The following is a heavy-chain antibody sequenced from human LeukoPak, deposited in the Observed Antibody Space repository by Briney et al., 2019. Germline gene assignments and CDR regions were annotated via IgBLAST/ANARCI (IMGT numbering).Heavy chain of an antibody. CDR3: ARDHLLFRQPPNWFDP. D-gene: IGHD1-14*01. V-gene: IGHV1-2*02. CDR1: GYTFSDYY. Sequence: ASVKVSCKASGYTFSDYYMHWVRQAPGQGLEWMGWINPDSGGTKYAQKFQDRVTMTSDTSISTAYMGLSRLRSDDTAVYYCARDHLLFRQPPNWFDPWGQGTLVTVSS. J-gene: IGHJ5*02. CDR2: INPDSGGT.